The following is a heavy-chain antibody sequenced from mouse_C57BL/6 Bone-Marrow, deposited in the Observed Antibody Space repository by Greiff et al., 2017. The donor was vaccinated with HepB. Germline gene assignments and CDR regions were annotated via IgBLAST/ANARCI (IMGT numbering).Heavy chain of an antibody. D-gene: IGHD3-2*02. Sequence: QVQLKQPGAELVMPGASVKLSCKASGYTFTSYWMHWVKQRPGQGLEWIGEIDPSDSYTNYNQKFKGKSTLTVDKSSSTAYMQLSSLTSEDSAVYYCARCRDSSGLYAMDYWGQGTSVTVSS. CDR3: ARCRDSSGLYAMDY. CDR1: GYTFTSYW. J-gene: IGHJ4*01. V-gene: IGHV1-69*01. CDR2: IDPSDSYT.